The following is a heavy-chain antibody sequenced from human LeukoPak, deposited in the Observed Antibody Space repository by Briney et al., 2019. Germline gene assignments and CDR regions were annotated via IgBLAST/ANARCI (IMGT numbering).Heavy chain of an antibody. CDR1: GFTFSDYY. V-gene: IGHV3-11*04. CDR3: TREPTYYYDSSGYPDAFDI. Sequence: GGSLRLSRAASGFTFSDYYMSWIRQAPGKGRECVSYISSSGSTIYYADSVKGRYTISRDNAKNSLYRQMNSLRAEDTDVYYCTREPTYYYDSSGYPDAFDIWGQGTMVTV. CDR2: ISSSGSTI. D-gene: IGHD3-22*01. J-gene: IGHJ3*02.